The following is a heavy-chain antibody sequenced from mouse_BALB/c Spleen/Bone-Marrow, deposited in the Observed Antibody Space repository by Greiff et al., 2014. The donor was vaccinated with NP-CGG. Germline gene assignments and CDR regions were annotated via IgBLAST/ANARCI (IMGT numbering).Heavy chain of an antibody. V-gene: IGHV1-87*01. Sequence: VQLQQSGAELARPGASVKLSCKASGYTFTSYWMQWVKQRPGQGLEWIGAIYPGDGDTRYTQKFKGKATLTADKSSSTAYMQLSSLASEDSAVYYCARRDYGIRENYYAMDYWGQGTSVTVFS. J-gene: IGHJ4*01. CDR3: ARRDYGIRENYYAMDY. CDR2: IYPGDGDT. D-gene: IGHD1-2*01. CDR1: GYTFTSYW.